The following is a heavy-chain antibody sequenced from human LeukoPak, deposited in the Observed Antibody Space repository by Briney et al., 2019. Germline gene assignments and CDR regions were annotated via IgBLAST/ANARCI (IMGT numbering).Heavy chain of an antibody. J-gene: IGHJ4*02. V-gene: IGHV3-15*01. CDR2: IKSKTDGGTI. CDR1: GFTFGSAW. CDR3: TTWGNLDY. Sequence: GGSLRLSCAASGFTFGSAWMSWVRQAPGKGLDWVGRIKSKTDGGTISYAAPVKGRFTISRDDSKNTLYLQMNSLKIEDTAVYYCTTWGNLDYWGQGTLVTVSS. D-gene: IGHD1-26*01.